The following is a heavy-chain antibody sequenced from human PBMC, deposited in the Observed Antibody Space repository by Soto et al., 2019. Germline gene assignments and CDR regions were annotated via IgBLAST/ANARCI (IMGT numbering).Heavy chain of an antibody. D-gene: IGHD2-21*01. CDR1: AASLSDNY. Sequence: SETLSLTCAVYAASLSDNYCNCLRQPPGKGLEWIGEINHSGNTNYNPSLRSRVTISIDTSKNQLSLNLRSVSAADTAVYYCAGGRGELDAWGRETPVTVSS. CDR3: AGGRGELDA. V-gene: IGHV4-34*01. J-gene: IGHJ5*02. CDR2: INHSGNT.